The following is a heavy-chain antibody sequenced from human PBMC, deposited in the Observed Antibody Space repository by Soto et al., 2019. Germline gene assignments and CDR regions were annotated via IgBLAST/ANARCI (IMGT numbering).Heavy chain of an antibody. V-gene: IGHV3-33*01. D-gene: IGHD3-9*01. J-gene: IGHJ4*02. CDR1: GFTFISYG. CDR2: IWYDGSNK. Sequence: PGGSLRLSCAASGFTFISYGMHWVRQAPGKGLEWVAVIWYDGSNKYYADSVKGRFTISRDNSKNTLYLQMNSLRAEDTAVYYCARTYYDILTGYYSPFDYWGQGTLVTVSS. CDR3: ARTYYDILTGYYSPFDY.